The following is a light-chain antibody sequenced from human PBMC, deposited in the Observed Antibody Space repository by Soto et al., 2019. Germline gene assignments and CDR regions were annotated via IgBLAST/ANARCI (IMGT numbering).Light chain of an antibody. J-gene: IGKJ5*01. CDR3: QSYVSCLT. Sequence: EIVLTQSPGTLSLCQGERATLSCRASQSVSSSYLAWYQQKPGQAPRLLIYGASSRATGIPDRFSGSGSGTDFTLTIIRLEPEDCAVYYCQSYVSCLTFDQGAR. CDR2: GAS. V-gene: IGKV3-20*01. CDR1: QSVSSSY.